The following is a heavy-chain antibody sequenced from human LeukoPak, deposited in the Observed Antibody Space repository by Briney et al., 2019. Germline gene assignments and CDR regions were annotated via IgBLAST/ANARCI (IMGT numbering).Heavy chain of an antibody. Sequence: ASVKVSCKASGYTFTGYYMHWVRQAPGQGLEWMGWINPNSGGTNYAQKFQGRVTMTRDTSISTAYMELSRLRSDDTAVYYCARGPQQLVLSPSGWYFDLWGRGTLVTVSS. CDR2: INPNSGGT. D-gene: IGHD6-13*01. CDR1: GYTFTGYY. CDR3: ARGPQQLVLSPSGWYFDL. J-gene: IGHJ2*01. V-gene: IGHV1-2*02.